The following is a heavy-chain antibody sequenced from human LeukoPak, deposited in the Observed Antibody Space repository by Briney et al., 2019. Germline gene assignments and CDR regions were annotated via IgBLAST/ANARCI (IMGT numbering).Heavy chain of an antibody. D-gene: IGHD3-9*01. V-gene: IGHV1-2*02. CDR3: ARAGRSYDILTGYYAGYYYYMDV. Sequence: ASVKVSCKASGYTFTGYYMHWVRQAPGQGLEWMGWINPNSGGTNYAQKFQGRVTMTRDTSISTAYMELSRLRSDDTAVYYCARAGRSYDILTGYYAGYYYYMDVWGKGTTVTVSS. CDR1: GYTFTGYY. CDR2: INPNSGGT. J-gene: IGHJ6*03.